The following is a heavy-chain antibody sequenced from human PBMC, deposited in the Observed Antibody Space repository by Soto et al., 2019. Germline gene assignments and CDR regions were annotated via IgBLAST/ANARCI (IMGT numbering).Heavy chain of an antibody. J-gene: IGHJ4*02. V-gene: IGHV3-7*03. CDR2: INPDGNVG. D-gene: IGHD4-17*01. CDR1: GFTFSTNW. Sequence: EVQLLGSGGGLVQPGGSLRLSCVGSGFTFSTNWLNWVRQAPGKGLEWVANINPDGNVGTHLDSGRGRFTTSRDNAKTPLYLQMNSLRADDTAVYFCAGWGGHDYDYWGQGIMVTVSS. CDR3: AGWGGHDYDY.